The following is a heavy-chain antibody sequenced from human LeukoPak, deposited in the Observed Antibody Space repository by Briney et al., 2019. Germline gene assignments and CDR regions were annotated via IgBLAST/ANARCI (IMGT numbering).Heavy chain of an antibody. CDR2: TYYRSKWYN. D-gene: IGHD6-19*01. CDR3: ARDVGTSGWYDY. J-gene: IGHJ4*02. Sequence: SQTLSVTCAISGDSVSSKNGAWNWIRQSPSRGLEWLGRTYYRSKWYNDYAEFIQGRITINPDTSKNRFSLQLNSVTPEDTAVYYCARDVGTSGWYDYWGQGTLVTVSS. CDR1: GDSVSSKNGA. V-gene: IGHV6-1*01.